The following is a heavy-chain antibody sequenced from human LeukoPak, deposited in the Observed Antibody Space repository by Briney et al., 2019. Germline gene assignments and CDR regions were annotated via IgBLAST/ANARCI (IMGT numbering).Heavy chain of an antibody. CDR2: INQDGSED. J-gene: IGHJ6*03. Sequence: GGSLRLSCAGSGFTFGSYWMTWVRQAPGKGLEWVANINQDGSEDNYVDSVKGRFTISRDNAKRSLNLQMYSLRAEDTAVYFCARDFKGGFMVRRGVKNYYYMDVWGNGTTVTVSS. CDR1: GFTFGSYW. D-gene: IGHD3-10*01. V-gene: IGHV3-7*01. CDR3: ARDFKGGFMVRRGVKNYYYMDV.